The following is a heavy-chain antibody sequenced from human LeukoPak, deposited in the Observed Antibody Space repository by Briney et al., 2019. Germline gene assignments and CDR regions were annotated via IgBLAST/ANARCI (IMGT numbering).Heavy chain of an antibody. CDR3: AKAGGYSYNSYFAP. D-gene: IGHD5-18*01. V-gene: IGHV3-23*01. Sequence: GGSLRLSCAASGFTLSSYAMSWVRQAPGKGLEWVSAISGSGGSPNYADSVKGRFSISRDNSKNTLYLQMNNLRAEDTAVYYCAKAGGYSYNSYFAPWGQGTLVTVSS. CDR1: GFTLSSYA. CDR2: ISGSGGSP. J-gene: IGHJ5*02.